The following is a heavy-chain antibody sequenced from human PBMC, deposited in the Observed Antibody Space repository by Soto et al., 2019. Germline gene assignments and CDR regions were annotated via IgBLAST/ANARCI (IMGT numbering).Heavy chain of an antibody. CDR3: AKAGIRNTAMVPFDY. D-gene: IGHD5-18*01. J-gene: IGHJ4*02. CDR2: ISGSGGST. CDR1: GFTFSSYA. V-gene: IGHV3-23*01. Sequence: GGSLRLSSAASGFTFSSYAMSLVRQAHGKGLEWVSAISGSGGSTYYADSVKGRFTISRDNSKNTLYLQMNSLRAEDTAVYYCAKAGIRNTAMVPFDYWGQGTLVTVSS.